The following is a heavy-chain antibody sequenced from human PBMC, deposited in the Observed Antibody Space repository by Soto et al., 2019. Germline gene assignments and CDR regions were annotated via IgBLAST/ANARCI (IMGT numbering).Heavy chain of an antibody. CDR3: ARDRDNSNWPNFDY. CDR1: GGTFSIYT. D-gene: IGHD6-13*01. V-gene: IGHV1-69*02. CDR2: VIPIFDVT. J-gene: IGHJ4*02. Sequence: QVQLVQSGFEVKKPGSSVKVSCKASGGTFSIYTISWVRQAPGQGLEWMGRVIPIFDVTSYAQRFQGRVTITADKSTTTDYMEQSSLRSEDTAVYYCARDRDNSNWPNFDYWGQGTLVTVSS.